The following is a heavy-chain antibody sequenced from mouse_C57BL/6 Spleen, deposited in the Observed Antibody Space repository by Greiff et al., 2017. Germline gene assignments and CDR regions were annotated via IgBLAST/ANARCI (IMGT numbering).Heavy chain of an antibody. V-gene: IGHV1-69*01. D-gene: IGHD2-4*01. CDR2: IDPSDSYT. CDR3: ARRLRRGYYAMDY. J-gene: IGHJ4*01. CDR1: GYTFTSYW. Sequence: QVQLQQSGAELVMPGASVKLSCKASGYTFTSYWMHWVKQRPGQGLEWIGEIDPSDSYTNYNQKFKGKSTLTVDKSSSTAYMQLSSLTSEDSAVYYCARRLRRGYYAMDYWGQGTSVTVSS.